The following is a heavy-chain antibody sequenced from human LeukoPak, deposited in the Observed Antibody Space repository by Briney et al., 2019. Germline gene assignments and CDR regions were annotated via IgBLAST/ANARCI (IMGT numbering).Heavy chain of an antibody. CDR3: ARDSTPYSSGWDYYYYYYMDV. J-gene: IGHJ6*03. CDR2: INPNSGGT. CDR1: GYTFTGYY. D-gene: IGHD6-19*01. V-gene: IGHV1-2*02. Sequence: ASVKVSCKASGYTFTGYYMHWVRQAPGQGLEWMGWINPNSGGTNYAQKFQGRVTMTRDTSISTAYMELSRLRSDDTAVYYCARDSTPYSSGWDYYYYYYMDVWGKGTTVTVSS.